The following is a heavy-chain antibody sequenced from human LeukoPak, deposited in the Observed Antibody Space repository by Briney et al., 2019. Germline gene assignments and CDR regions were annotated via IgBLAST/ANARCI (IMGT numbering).Heavy chain of an antibody. J-gene: IGHJ5*02. V-gene: IGHV1-18*04. CDR1: GYTFTSYG. CDR3: ARDRAGTTGNWFDP. D-gene: IGHD1-1*01. Sequence: GASVKVSCKASGYTFTSYGISWLRQAPGQGLEWMGWISAYNGNTNYAQKLQGRATMTTDTSTSTAYMELRSLRSDDTAVYYCARDRAGTTGNWFDPWGQGTLVTVSS. CDR2: ISAYNGNT.